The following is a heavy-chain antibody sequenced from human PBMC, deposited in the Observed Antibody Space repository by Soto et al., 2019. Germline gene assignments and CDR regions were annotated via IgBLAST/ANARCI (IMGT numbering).Heavy chain of an antibody. CDR2: IYYSGST. CDR1: GGSISSYY. Sequence: QVQLQESGPGLVKPSETLSLTCTVSGGSISSYYWSWIRQPPGKGLEWIGYIYYSGSTNYNPSLKSRVTISVDTSKNQSSLKLSSVTAADTAVYYCARSDPSPFDYWGQGTLVTVSS. V-gene: IGHV4-59*01. CDR3: ARSDPSPFDY. J-gene: IGHJ4*02.